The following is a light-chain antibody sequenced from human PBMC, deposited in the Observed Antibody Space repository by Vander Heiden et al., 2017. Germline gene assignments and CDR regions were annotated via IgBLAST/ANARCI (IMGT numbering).Light chain of an antibody. CDR3: AAWDDSLNGWV. CDR2: SNN. Sequence: QSVLTQPPSASGTPGQGVTISSSGSTSNIGSNTVNWYQQRPGTAPKLLIYSNNQRPSGVPDRFSGSKSGTSASLAISGLQSEDEADYYCAAWDDSLNGWVFGGGTKLTVL. CDR1: TSNIGSNT. J-gene: IGLJ3*02. V-gene: IGLV1-44*01.